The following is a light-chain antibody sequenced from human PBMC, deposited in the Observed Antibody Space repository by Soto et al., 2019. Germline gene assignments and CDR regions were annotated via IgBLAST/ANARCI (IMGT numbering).Light chain of an antibody. V-gene: IGLV1-47*01. CDR1: SSNIGSNY. CDR2: KNS. Sequence: QSVLTQPPSTSETPGQRVTISCSGSSSNIGSNYVYWYQQLPGTAPKLLIYKNSQRPSGVPDRFSGSRSGTSASLAISGLRSEDEADYYCATWDDTLSGRVFGGGTKVTVL. J-gene: IGLJ3*02. CDR3: ATWDDTLSGRV.